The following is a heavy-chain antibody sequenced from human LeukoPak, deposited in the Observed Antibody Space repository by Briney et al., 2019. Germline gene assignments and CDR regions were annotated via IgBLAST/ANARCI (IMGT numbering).Heavy chain of an antibody. CDR3: TRHQGRWLQSDYYYYYMDV. D-gene: IGHD5-24*01. CDR2: IRSKANSYAT. J-gene: IGHJ6*03. CDR1: GFTFSGSA. V-gene: IGHV3-73*01. Sequence: GGSLRLSCAASGFTFSGSAMHWVRQASGKGLEWVGRIRSKANSYATAYAASVKGRFTTSRDDSKNTAYLQMNSLKTEDTAVYYCTRHQGRWLQSDYYYYYMDVWGKGTTVTVSS.